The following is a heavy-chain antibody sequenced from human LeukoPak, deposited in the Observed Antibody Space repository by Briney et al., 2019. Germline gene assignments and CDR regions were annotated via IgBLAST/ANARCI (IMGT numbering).Heavy chain of an antibody. CDR2: ISSSSNYI. CDR1: GFTFSSYS. Sequence: GGSLRLSCAASGFTFSSYSMNWVRQAPGKGLEWVSSISSSSNYIYYADSAKGRFTISRDNAKNSMYLQMNSLRAEDTAVYYCAKVPDKGYYYYYMDVWGKGTTVTISS. J-gene: IGHJ6*03. CDR3: AKVPDKGYYYYYMDV. V-gene: IGHV3-21*01. D-gene: IGHD3-9*01.